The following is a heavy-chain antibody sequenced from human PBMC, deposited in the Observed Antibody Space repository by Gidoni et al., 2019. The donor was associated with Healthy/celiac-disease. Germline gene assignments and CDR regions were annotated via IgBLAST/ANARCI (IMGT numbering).Heavy chain of an antibody. J-gene: IGHJ6*02. V-gene: IGHV1-18*01. Sequence: QVQLVQSGAEVKKPGASVKVSCKASGYTFTSYGISWVRQAPGQGLEWMGWISAYNGNTNYAQKLQGRVTMTTDTSTSTAYMELRSLRSDDTAVYYCARDLVGGIAAAGTRIKGYYYYYGMDVWGQGTTVTVSS. CDR3: ARDLVGGIAAAGTRIKGYYYYYGMDV. D-gene: IGHD6-13*01. CDR2: ISAYNGNT. CDR1: GYTFTSYG.